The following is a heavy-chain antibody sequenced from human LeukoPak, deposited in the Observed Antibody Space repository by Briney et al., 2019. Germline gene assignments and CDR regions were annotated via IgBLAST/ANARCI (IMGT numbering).Heavy chain of an antibody. J-gene: IGHJ3*02. CDR2: INPNSGGT. CDR3: ARAGVWDYSDSSGYHNAAFDI. D-gene: IGHD3-22*01. CDR1: GYPFTGYY. Sequence: GSVKVSCKASGYPFTGYYMHWVRPAPGQGLEWMGWINPNSGGTNYAQKFQGRVTVTRDTSISTAYMDLSRLRSDDTAVYYCARAGVWDYSDSSGYHNAAFDIWGQGTMVTVSS. V-gene: IGHV1-2*02.